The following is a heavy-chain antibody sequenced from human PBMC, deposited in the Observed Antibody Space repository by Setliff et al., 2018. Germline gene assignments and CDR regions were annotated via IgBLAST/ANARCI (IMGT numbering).Heavy chain of an antibody. J-gene: IGHJ5*01. CDR2: IGAGGGYT. D-gene: IGHD2-21*02. CDR1: GFTFSHFA. CDR3: AKDPNGDFVGAFDS. Sequence: PGGSLRLSCAAYGFTFSHFAVTWVRQSPWRGLEWVASIGAGGGYTKYADSVRGRFTISRDNSKNTIYLQMNSLRAEDTAKYYCAKDPNGDFVGAFDSWGRGTLVTVSS. V-gene: IGHV3-23*01.